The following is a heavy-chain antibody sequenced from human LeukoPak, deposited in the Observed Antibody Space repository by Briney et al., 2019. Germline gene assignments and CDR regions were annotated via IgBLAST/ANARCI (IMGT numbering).Heavy chain of an antibody. Sequence: SETLTLTCAAYGGTFSGYCWSWIRQPPGKGLEWIGEINHSGSTKSNPSLKSRVTISVDTSKYQFSLKLSSVTAADTAVYYCARVRRVVQLSLWSGGMVVWGKGNTVTVSS. CDR3: ARVRRVVQLSLWSGGMVV. CDR2: INHSGST. D-gene: IGHD3-10*02. V-gene: IGHV4-34*01. J-gene: IGHJ6*04. CDR1: GGTFSGYC.